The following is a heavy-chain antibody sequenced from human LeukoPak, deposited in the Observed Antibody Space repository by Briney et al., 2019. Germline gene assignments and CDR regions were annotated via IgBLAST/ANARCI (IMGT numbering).Heavy chain of an antibody. Sequence: GGSLRLSCAASGFTFSSYGMHWVRQAPGKGLEWVAFIRYDGSNKYYADSVKGRFTISRDNSKNTLYLQMNSLRAEDTAVYYCAKDMIVVVPAAKGSPSGLWGQGTLVTVSS. J-gene: IGHJ4*02. V-gene: IGHV3-30*02. CDR3: AKDMIVVVPAAKGSPSGL. CDR1: GFTFSSYG. D-gene: IGHD2-2*01. CDR2: IRYDGSNK.